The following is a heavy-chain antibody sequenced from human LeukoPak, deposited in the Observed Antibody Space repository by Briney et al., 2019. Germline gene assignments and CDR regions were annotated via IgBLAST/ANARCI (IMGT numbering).Heavy chain of an antibody. D-gene: IGHD1-14*01. V-gene: IGHV5-51*01. Sequence: KVSCKASGYTFTSYGISWVRQAPGQGLEWMGIIYPGDSDTRYSPSFQGQGTLSADKSTSIAYLQWNSLKASDTAMYYCARHVDAYARNDAFDIWGQGTMVTVSS. CDR2: IYPGDSDT. J-gene: IGHJ3*02. CDR1: GYTFTSYG. CDR3: ARHVDAYARNDAFDI.